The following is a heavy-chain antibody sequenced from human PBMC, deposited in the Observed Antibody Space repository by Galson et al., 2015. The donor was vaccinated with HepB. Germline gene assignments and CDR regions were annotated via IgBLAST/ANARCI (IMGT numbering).Heavy chain of an antibody. Sequence: SLRLSCAASGFTFGDYPMSWFRQAPGKGLGWVGFIRSKAYGGTTEYAASVKGRFTISRDNSKNTLYLEMNSLRAEDTAVYYCAKGFMGRFLEWLSNYYYYYGMDVWGQGTTVIVSS. V-gene: IGHV3-49*03. CDR1: GFTFGDYP. J-gene: IGHJ6*02. CDR2: IRSKAYGGTT. CDR3: AKGFMGRFLEWLSNYYYYYGMDV. D-gene: IGHD3-3*01.